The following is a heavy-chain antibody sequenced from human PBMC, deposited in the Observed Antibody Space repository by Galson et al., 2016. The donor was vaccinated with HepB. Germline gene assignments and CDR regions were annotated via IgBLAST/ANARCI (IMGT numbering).Heavy chain of an antibody. J-gene: IGHJ6*02. CDR3: ARGPGFRNGMNV. CDR1: GFIVSNDY. CDR2: SYGDGST. Sequence: SLRLSCAASGFIVSNDYMNWVRQAPGKGLEWLSVSYGDGSTYYAESVRGRFTISRDNSKNSVFLQMNNLRAEDTAVYYCARGPGFRNGMNVWGQGTTVTVSS. V-gene: IGHV3-53*01.